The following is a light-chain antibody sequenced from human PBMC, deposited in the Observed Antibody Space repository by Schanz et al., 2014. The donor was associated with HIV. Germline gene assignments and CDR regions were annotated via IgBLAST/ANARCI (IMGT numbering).Light chain of an antibody. CDR1: QDIGNY. V-gene: IGKV1-33*01. CDR3: QQCVTYPYT. J-gene: IGKJ2*01. Sequence: DIQMTQSPSSLSASIGDRVTITCQASQDIGNYLNWYQQKPGKAPKLLIYDASNLEEGVPSRFSGSGSGTDFTLTITSLQPDDFATYYCQQCVTYPYTFGQGTKLDIK. CDR2: DAS.